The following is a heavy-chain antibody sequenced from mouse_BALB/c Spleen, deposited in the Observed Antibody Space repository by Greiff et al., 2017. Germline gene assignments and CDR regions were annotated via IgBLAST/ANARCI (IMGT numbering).Heavy chain of an antibody. CDR1: GFTFSSYG. V-gene: IGHV5-6*01. CDR3: ARHEAPYAMDY. Sequence: EVQLVESGGDLVKPGGSLKLSCAASGFTFSSYGMSWVRQTPDKRLEWVAIISSGGSYTYYPDSVKGRFTISRDNAKNTLYLQMSSLKSEDTAMYFCARHEAPYAMDYWGQGTSVTVSP. J-gene: IGHJ4*01. CDR2: ISSGGSYT.